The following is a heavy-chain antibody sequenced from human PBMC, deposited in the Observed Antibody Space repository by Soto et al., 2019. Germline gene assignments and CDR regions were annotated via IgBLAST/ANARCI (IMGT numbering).Heavy chain of an antibody. D-gene: IGHD3-16*02. CDR2: ISWDGGST. J-gene: IGHJ4*02. CDR3: AKESMGDDYVWGSYRYTPRYFDY. CDR1: GFTFDDYT. Sequence: EVQLVESGGVVVQPGGSLRLSCAASGFTFDDYTMHWVRQAPGTGLEWVSLISWDGGSTYYADSVKGRFTISRDNSKNSLYLQMNSLRTEDTALYYCAKESMGDDYVWGSYRYTPRYFDYWGQGTLVTVSS. V-gene: IGHV3-43*01.